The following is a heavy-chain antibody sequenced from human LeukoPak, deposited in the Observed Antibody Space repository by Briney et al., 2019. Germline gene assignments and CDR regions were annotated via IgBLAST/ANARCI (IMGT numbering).Heavy chain of an antibody. CDR2: IRYDGSNK. Sequence: GGSLRLSCAASGFTFSSYGMHWVRQAPGKGLEWVAFIRYDGSNKYYADSVKGRFTISRDNAKNSLYLQMNSLRAEDTAVYYCAREATVTFDYWGQGTLVTVSS. V-gene: IGHV3-30*02. CDR1: GFTFSSYG. J-gene: IGHJ4*02. CDR3: AREATVTFDY. D-gene: IGHD4-11*01.